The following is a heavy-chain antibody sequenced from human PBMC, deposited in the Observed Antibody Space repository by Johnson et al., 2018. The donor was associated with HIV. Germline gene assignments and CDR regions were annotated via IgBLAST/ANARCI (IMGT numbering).Heavy chain of an antibody. V-gene: IGHV3-23*04. CDR1: GFTFDDYA. CDR2: ISGSGGST. J-gene: IGHJ3*02. CDR3: TRSRDYYDTSGYYDAFDI. Sequence: VQLVESGGVVVQPGGSLRLSCAASGFTFDDYAMHWVRQAPGKGLEWVSAISGSGGSTYYADSVKGRFTISRDNSKNTLYLQMNSLKAEDPAVDYCTRSRDYYDTSGYYDAFDIWGQGTLVTVSS. D-gene: IGHD3-22*01.